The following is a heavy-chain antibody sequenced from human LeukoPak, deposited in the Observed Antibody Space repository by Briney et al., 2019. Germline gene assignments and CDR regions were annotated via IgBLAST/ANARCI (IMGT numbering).Heavy chain of an antibody. CDR3: ARGAVVTAMGGYYYMDV. V-gene: IGHV4-38-2*02. Sequence: SETLSLTCTVSGYSISTGYYWDWIRQPPGKGLEWIGTFYHGGSTYYNPSLKSRVTISVDTSKNQFSLNLTSVTAADTAVYYCARGAVVTAMGGYYYMDVWGKGTTVTVSS. D-gene: IGHD5-18*01. CDR1: GYSISTGYY. CDR2: FYHGGST. J-gene: IGHJ6*03.